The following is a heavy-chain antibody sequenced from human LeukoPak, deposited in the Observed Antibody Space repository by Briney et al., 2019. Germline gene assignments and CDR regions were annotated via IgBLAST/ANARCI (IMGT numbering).Heavy chain of an antibody. Sequence: SQTLSLTCTVSGGSISSGGYYWSWIRQPPGKGLEWIRYIYHSGSTYYNPSLKSRVTISVDRSKNQFSLKLSSVTAADTAVYYCALFPLTGRDAFDIWGQGTMVTVSS. J-gene: IGHJ3*02. CDR1: GGSISSGGYY. CDR2: IYHSGST. CDR3: ALFPLTGRDAFDI. V-gene: IGHV4-30-2*01. D-gene: IGHD7-27*01.